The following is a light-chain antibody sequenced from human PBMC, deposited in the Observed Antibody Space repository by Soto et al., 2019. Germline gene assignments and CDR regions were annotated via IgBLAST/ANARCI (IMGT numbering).Light chain of an antibody. CDR1: SNDVGKYNF. V-gene: IGLV2-23*01. Sequence: QSVLTQPASVSGSPGQSITISCTGTSNDVGKYNFVSWYQQHPGKAPKFMIYEGNKRPLGVSNRFSASKSGNTASLTISGLQAEDEADYYCCSYSGSSSYVFGSGTQLTVL. CDR3: CSYSGSSSYV. J-gene: IGLJ1*01. CDR2: EGN.